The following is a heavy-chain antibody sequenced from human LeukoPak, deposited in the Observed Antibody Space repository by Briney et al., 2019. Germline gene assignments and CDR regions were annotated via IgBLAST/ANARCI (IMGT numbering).Heavy chain of an antibody. CDR1: GFTFDDYA. CDR3: AKDGIAAAGPFDY. J-gene: IGHJ4*02. Sequence: PGGSLRLSCAASGFTFDDYAMHWVRQAPGKGLEWVSGISWNSGSIGYADSVKGRFTISRDNAKNSLYLQMNSLRAEDTALYYCAKDGIAAAGPFDYWGQGTPVTVSS. V-gene: IGHV3-9*01. D-gene: IGHD6-13*01. CDR2: ISWNSGSI.